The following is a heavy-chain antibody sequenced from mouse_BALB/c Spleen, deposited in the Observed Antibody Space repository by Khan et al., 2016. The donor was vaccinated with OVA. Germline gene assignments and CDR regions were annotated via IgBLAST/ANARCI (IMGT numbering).Heavy chain of an antibody. CDR1: GYSFTNSG. J-gene: IGHJ4*01. Sequence: QIQLVQSGPELKKPGETVKISCKASGYSFTNSGMNWVKQSPGKALKWMGWINTYTGEPSYADDFKGRFAFSLEPSANTAYLQINILKNEDTAIYCCARPPYFSYTLDYWGQGTSVTVSS. CDR2: INTYTGEP. CDR3: ARPPYFSYTLDY. V-gene: IGHV9-3-1*01.